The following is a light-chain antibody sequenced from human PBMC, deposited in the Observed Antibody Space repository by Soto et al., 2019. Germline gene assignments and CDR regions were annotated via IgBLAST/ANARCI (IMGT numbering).Light chain of an antibody. CDR3: QQYDHWWT. J-gene: IGKJ1*01. CDR2: GAS. Sequence: EIVLTQSPGTLSVSPGERVTLSCRASQSVDIDLAWYQQRPGQAPRLLIYGASTRATGIPARFSGSGSGTDFTLTISSLQSEDFAVYYCQQYDHWWTFGQGTKVDIK. CDR1: QSVDID. V-gene: IGKV3-15*01.